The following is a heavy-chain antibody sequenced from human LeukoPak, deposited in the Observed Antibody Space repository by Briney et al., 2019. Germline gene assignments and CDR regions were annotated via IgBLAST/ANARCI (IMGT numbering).Heavy chain of an antibody. D-gene: IGHD5-12*01. Sequence: SSETLSLTCTVSGGSISSGDYCWSWIRQPPGKGLEWIGYIYYSGSTYYNPSLKSRVTISVDTSKNQFSLKLSSVTAADTAVYYCARGGATIVDYYYYMDVWGKGTTVTVSS. CDR3: ARGGATIVDYYYYMDV. CDR2: IYYSGST. CDR1: GGSISSGDYC. J-gene: IGHJ6*03. V-gene: IGHV4-30-4*08.